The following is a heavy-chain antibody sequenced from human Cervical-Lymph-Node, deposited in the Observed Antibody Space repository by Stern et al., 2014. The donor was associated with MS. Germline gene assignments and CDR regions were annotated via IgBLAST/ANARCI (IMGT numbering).Heavy chain of an antibody. CDR2: ISSSGGT. CDR1: GGSTSSYY. V-gene: IGHV4-59*08. D-gene: IGHD6-6*01. Sequence: VQLVESGPGLVKPSETLSLTCTVSGGSTSSYYWSWIRQPPGKGLEWIGYISSSGGTKYNPSLKSRVTISLDTSKTQFSLTRSFVTAADTAVYYCARGYTTSSGRPDYWGQGTLVTVSS. J-gene: IGHJ4*02. CDR3: ARGYTTSSGRPDY.